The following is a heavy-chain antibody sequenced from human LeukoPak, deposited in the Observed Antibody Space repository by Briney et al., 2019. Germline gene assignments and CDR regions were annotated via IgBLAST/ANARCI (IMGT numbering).Heavy chain of an antibody. J-gene: IGHJ1*01. CDR2: INPNSGGT. D-gene: IGHD3-22*01. CDR3: ASLTSGYLLEYFQH. Sequence: SVKVSCKASGYTFTGYYMHWVRQAPGQGLEWMGRINPNSGGTNYAQKFQGRVTMTRDTSISTAYMELSRLRSDDTAVYYCASLTSGYLLEYFQHWGQGTLVTVSS. CDR1: GYTFTGYY. V-gene: IGHV1-2*06.